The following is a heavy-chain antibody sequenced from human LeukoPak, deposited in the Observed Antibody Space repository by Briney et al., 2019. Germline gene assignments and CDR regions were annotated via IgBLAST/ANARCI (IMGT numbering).Heavy chain of an antibody. J-gene: IGHJ3*02. CDR3: ARHLPCSSTACYYQHAFDI. CDR1: GGSISSYY. Sequence: SETLSLTCTVSGGSISSYYWSWIRQPPGKGLEWIGYIYDSGRTNYNSFLKSRVTISVDTSKNQFSLKLSSVTAADTAVYYCARHLPCSSTACYYQHAFDIWGQGTMVAVSS. D-gene: IGHD2-2*01. V-gene: IGHV4-59*08. CDR2: IYDSGRT.